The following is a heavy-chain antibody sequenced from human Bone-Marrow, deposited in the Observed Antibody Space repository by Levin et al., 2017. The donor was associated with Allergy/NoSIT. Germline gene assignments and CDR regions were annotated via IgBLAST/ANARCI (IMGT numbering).Heavy chain of an antibody. Sequence: RASVKVSCKASGGTFSFFGVTWVRQAPAQGLEWMGGIVPILGTTTYAQKFRGRVTITADESTGIAYMELSGLSSEDTAVYYCARDRNTLGQAVFDFWGQGTLLTVSS. D-gene: IGHD7-27*01. CDR1: GGTFSFFG. CDR3: ARDRNTLGQAVFDF. CDR2: IVPILGTT. J-gene: IGHJ4*02. V-gene: IGHV1-69*13.